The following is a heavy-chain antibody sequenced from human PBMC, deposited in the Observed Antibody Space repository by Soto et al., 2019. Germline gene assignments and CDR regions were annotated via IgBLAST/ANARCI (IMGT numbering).Heavy chain of an antibody. CDR2: INTDGSAT. V-gene: IGHV3-74*01. D-gene: IGHD2-8*01. CDR1: GFAFINYW. J-gene: IGHJ6*02. Sequence: PGGSLRLSCAASGFAFINYWMHWVGQSPGKGRVWVSRINTDGSATAYADSVKGRFTISRDNAKNTLYLQMNSLRAEDTAVYYCVRDLAYCTSGVCYDFGRMDVWGQGTTVTVSS. CDR3: VRDLAYCTSGVCYDFGRMDV.